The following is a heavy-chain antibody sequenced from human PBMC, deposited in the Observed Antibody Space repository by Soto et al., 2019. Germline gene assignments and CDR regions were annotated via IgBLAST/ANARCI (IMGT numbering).Heavy chain of an antibody. Sequence: PSETLSLTCTVSGGSISSYYWSWIRQPPGKGLEWIGYIYYSGSTNYNPSLKSRVTISVDTSKSQFSLKLSSVTAADTAVYYCARVDSSGWYGNYYYGMDVWGQGTTVTVSS. CDR3: ARVDSSGWYGNYYYGMDV. V-gene: IGHV4-59*01. D-gene: IGHD6-19*01. CDR1: GGSISSYY. CDR2: IYYSGST. J-gene: IGHJ6*02.